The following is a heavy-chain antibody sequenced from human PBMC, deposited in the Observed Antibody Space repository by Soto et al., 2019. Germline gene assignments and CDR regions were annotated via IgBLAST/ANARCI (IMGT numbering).Heavy chain of an antibody. V-gene: IGHV4-4*07. CDR1: GGSISSYY. J-gene: IGHJ1*01. CDR2: IYTSGST. CDR3: ASGNPPDPEPRAEYFQH. Sequence: QVQLQESGPGLVKPSETLSLTCTVSGGSISSYYWSWIRQPAGKGLEWIGRIYTSGSTNYNPSLKSRVTMSVDTSKNQFSLKLSSVTAADTAVYYCASGNPPDPEPRAEYFQHWGQGTLVTVSS.